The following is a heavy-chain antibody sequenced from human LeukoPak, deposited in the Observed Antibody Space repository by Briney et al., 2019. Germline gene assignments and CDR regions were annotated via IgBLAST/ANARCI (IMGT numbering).Heavy chain of an antibody. J-gene: IGHJ3*02. CDR1: GYTLTELS. CDR2: FDPEDGET. D-gene: IGHD5-24*01. CDR3: ATTRDGYNLDAFDI. Sequence: ASVKVSCKVSGYTLTELSMHWVRQAPGKGLEWMGGFDPEDGETIYAQKFQGRVTMTEDTSTDTAYMELSSLRSEDTAVYYCATTRDGYNLDAFDIWGQGTMVTVSS. V-gene: IGHV1-24*01.